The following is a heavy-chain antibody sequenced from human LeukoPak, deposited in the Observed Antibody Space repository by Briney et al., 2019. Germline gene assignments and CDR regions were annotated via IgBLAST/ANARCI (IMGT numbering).Heavy chain of an antibody. CDR3: ARWADYGDYFSFDY. V-gene: IGHV4-34*01. CDR2: INHSGST. CDR1: GGSFSGYY. Sequence: SETLSLTCAAYGGSFSGYYWSWIRQPPGKGLEWIGEINHSGSTNYNPSLKSRVTISVDTSKNQFSLKLSSVTAADTAVYYCARWADYGDYFSFDYWGQGTLVTVSS. J-gene: IGHJ4*02. D-gene: IGHD4-17*01.